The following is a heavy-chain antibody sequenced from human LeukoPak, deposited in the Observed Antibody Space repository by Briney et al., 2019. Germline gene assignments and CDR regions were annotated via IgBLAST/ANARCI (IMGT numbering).Heavy chain of an antibody. V-gene: IGHV3-30-3*01. CDR2: ITYDGSNK. D-gene: IGHD3-10*01. CDR1: GFTFSSYA. J-gene: IGHJ4*02. CDR3: ARDGAGLLWFGELHLDY. Sequence: PGRSLRLSCAASGFTFSSYAMHWVRQAPGKGLEWVAVITYDGSNKYYADSVKGRFTISRDNSKNTLYLQMNSLRAEDTAVYYCARDGAGLLWFGELHLDYWGQGTLVTVSS.